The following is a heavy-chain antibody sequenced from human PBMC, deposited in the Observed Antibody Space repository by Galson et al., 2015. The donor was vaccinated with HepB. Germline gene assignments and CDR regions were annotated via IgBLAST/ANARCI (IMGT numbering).Heavy chain of an antibody. V-gene: IGHV3-48*01. Sequence: SLRLSCAASGFTFSSYSMNWVRQAPGKGLEWVSYISSSSSTIYYADSVKGRFTISRDNAKNSLYLQMNSLRAEDTAVYYCASRQREFSDYCGQGSLATVSS. CDR1: GFTFSSYS. D-gene: IGHD3-10*01. CDR3: ASRQREFSDY. J-gene: IGHJ4*02. CDR2: ISSSSSTI.